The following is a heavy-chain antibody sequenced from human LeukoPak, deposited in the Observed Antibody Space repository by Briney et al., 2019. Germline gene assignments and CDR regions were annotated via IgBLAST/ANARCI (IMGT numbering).Heavy chain of an antibody. J-gene: IGHJ4*02. CDR1: GGSISSYY. CDR3: ASGRVATLFDY. Sequence: PSETLSLTCTVSGGSISSYYWSWIRQPPGKGLEWIGYIYYSGSTNYNPSLKSRVTISVDTSKNQFSLKLSSVTAADTAVYYCASGRVATLFDYWGQGTLVTVSS. D-gene: IGHD5-12*01. CDR2: IYYSGST. V-gene: IGHV4-59*08.